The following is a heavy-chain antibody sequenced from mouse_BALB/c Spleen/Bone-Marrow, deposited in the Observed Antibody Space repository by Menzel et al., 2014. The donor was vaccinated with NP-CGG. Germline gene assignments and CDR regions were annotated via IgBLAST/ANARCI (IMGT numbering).Heavy chain of an antibody. V-gene: IGHV1-61*01. CDR3: ARRERTGRNY. CDR2: IHPPDSET. J-gene: IGHJ2*01. D-gene: IGHD4-1*01. CDR1: GYSFTSYW. Sequence: QVQLQQPGAELVRPGASVKLSCKASGYSFTSYWMNWVKQRPGQGLEWIGMIHPPDSETRLNQKFKDKATLTVDKSSSTAYMQLSSPTSEDSAVYYCARRERTGRNYWGQGTTLTVSS.